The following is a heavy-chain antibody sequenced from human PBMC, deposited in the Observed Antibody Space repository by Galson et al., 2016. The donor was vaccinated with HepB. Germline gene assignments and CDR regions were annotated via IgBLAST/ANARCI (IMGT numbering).Heavy chain of an antibody. CDR2: IDHSWTT. Sequence: SETLSLTCAGSSGSIRSKNWWSWVRQPPGKGLEWIGEIDHSWTTNYKPSFKSRVTISVYKSKNQYSLKMSTVTAADTAVYYWAGFSCTALFDYWGQGTLVPGS. CDR1: SGSIRSKNW. D-gene: IGHD5-18*01. J-gene: IGHJ4*02. V-gene: IGHV4-4*02. CDR3: AGFSCTALFDY.